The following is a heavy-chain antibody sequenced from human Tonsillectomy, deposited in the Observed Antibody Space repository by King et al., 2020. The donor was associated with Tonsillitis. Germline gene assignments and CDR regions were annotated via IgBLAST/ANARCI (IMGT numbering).Heavy chain of an antibody. D-gene: IGHD2-21*01. CDR2: IWYDGSNK. J-gene: IGHJ6*02. CDR1: GFTFSSYG. Sequence: QVQLVESGGGVVQPGRSLRLSCSASGFTFSSYGMNWVRQAPGKGLEWVAGIWYDGSNKYYADSVKGRFTISRDKSKNTLLLQMNSLRAADTAVYYCARGRGESLYSYYYGMDVWGQGTTVPVAS. CDR3: ARGRGESLYSYYYGMDV. V-gene: IGHV3-33*01.